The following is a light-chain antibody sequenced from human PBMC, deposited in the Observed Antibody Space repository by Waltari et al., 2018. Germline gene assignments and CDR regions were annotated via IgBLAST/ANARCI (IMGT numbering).Light chain of an antibody. Sequence: QSVLTQPPSVSGAPGQRVTISCTGSSSNIGAGYDVHWYQQFPGTAPRLLIRANNNRPSGVPDRFSGATSGNSASLAVTGLQAEDEADYFCQSFDSSLSSHVFGTGTKVTVL. J-gene: IGLJ1*01. CDR1: SSNIGAGYD. V-gene: IGLV1-40*01. CDR2: ANN. CDR3: QSFDSSLSSHV.